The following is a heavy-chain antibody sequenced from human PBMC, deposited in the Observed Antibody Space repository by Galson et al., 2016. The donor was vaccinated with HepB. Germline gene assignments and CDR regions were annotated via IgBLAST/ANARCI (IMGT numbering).Heavy chain of an antibody. CDR1: GFPFRTYS. J-gene: IGHJ4*02. V-gene: IGHV3-21*01. CDR2: LSGDSVYI. D-gene: IGHD6-19*01. Sequence: SLRLSCAASGFPFRTYSMHWVRQAPGKGLEWVASLSGDSVYIYYADSMKGRFTVSRDNGKNSFYLRMNSLRDGDTAVYFCARSALAVNGLKPFEHWGQGTLVTVSS. CDR3: ARSALAVNGLKPFEH.